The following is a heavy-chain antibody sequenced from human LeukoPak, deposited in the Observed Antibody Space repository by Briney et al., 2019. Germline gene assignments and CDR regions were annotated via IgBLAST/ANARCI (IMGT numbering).Heavy chain of an antibody. V-gene: IGHV3-23*01. CDR1: GFTFSSYA. D-gene: IGHD3-22*01. J-gene: IGHJ4*02. CDR3: AKSIGSGSYYGGDY. Sequence: PGGSLRLSCAGSGFTFSSYAMSWVRQAPGKGLEWVSVISGSGGSTYYADSVKGRFTISRDNSKNTLYLQMNSLRAEDTAVYYCAKSIGSGSYYGGDYWGQGTLVTVSS. CDR2: ISGSGGST.